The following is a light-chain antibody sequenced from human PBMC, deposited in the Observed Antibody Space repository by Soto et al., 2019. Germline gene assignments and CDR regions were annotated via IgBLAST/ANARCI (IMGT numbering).Light chain of an antibody. CDR1: HNIINY. CDR3: QQSYNAPIT. Sequence: IQMTQSPSSLSASVGDRVTITCRASHNIINYLNWYQQKPGKAPQLLIYVASRLESGVPSRFSGSGSGTDFTLTISSLQPEDFATYYCQQSYNAPITFGQGTRLEIK. J-gene: IGKJ5*01. CDR2: VAS. V-gene: IGKV1-39*01.